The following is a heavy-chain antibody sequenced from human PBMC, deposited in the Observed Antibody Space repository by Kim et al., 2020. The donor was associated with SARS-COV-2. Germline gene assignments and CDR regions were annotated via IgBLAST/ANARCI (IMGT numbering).Heavy chain of an antibody. CDR2: INHSGST. CDR3: ARGRHYYDSSGLDY. D-gene: IGHD3-22*01. CDR1: GGSFSGYY. J-gene: IGHJ4*02. V-gene: IGHV4-34*01. Sequence: SETLSLTCAVYGGSFSGYYWSWIRQPPGKGLEWIGEINHSGSTNYNPSLKSRVTISVDTSKNQFSLKLSSVTAADTAVYYCARGRHYYDSSGLDYWGQGT.